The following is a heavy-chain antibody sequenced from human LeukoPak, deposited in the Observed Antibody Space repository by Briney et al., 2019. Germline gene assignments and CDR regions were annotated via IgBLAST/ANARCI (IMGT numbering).Heavy chain of an antibody. Sequence: GASVKVSCKASGGTFSSYAISWVRQAPGQGLEWMGGIIPIFGTANYAQKFQGRVTITTDESTSTAYMELSSLRSEDTAVYYCASYPSTYYDFWSGPYTDAFDIWGQGTMVTVSS. CDR2: IIPIFGTA. V-gene: IGHV1-69*05. D-gene: IGHD3-3*01. CDR3: ASYPSTYYDFWSGPYTDAFDI. J-gene: IGHJ3*02. CDR1: GGTFSSYA.